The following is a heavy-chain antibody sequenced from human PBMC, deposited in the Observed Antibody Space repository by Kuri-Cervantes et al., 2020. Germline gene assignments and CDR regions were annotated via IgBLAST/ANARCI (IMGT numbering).Heavy chain of an antibody. J-gene: IGHJ6*02. CDR2: IYYSGST. D-gene: IGHD3-22*01. V-gene: IGHV4-31*11. CDR1: GGSISSGGYS. CDR3: ARDRYYYDSSGYYFANYYYYYGMDV. Sequence: LRLSCAVSGGSISSGGYSWSWIRQPPGKGLEWIGYIYYSGSTYYNPSLKSRVTISVDTSKNQFSLKLSSVTAADTAVYYCARDRYYYDSSGYYFANYYYYYGMDVWGQGTTVTDSS.